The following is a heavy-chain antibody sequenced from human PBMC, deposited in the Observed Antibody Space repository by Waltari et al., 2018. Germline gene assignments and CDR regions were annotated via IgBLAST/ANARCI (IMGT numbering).Heavy chain of an antibody. CDR1: GCSISGFY. D-gene: IGHD2-21*02. Sequence: QVQLQESGPSLLKPSETLSLICTVSGCSISGFYCSWVRQPPGKGLDWIGYIYYTGSTTFNPSLKRRVTMAVDTSKNQFSLKLSSVTAADTAFYYCARGGGGDWEWFDPWGQGTLVTVSS. CDR2: IYYTGST. V-gene: IGHV4-59*01. CDR3: ARGGGGDWEWFDP. J-gene: IGHJ5*02.